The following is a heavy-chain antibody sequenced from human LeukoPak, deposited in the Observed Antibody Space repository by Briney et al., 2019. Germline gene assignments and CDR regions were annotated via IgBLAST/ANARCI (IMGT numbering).Heavy chain of an antibody. CDR3: ARVGSIAVAGTRYYFDY. J-gene: IGHJ4*02. Sequence: SETLSLTCTVSGGSISSYYWSWIRQPPGKGLEWIGEINHSGSTNYNPSLKSRVTISVDTSKNQFSLKLSSVTAADTAVYYCARVGSIAVAGTRYYFDYWGQGTLVTVSS. D-gene: IGHD6-19*01. V-gene: IGHV4-34*01. CDR1: GGSISSYY. CDR2: INHSGST.